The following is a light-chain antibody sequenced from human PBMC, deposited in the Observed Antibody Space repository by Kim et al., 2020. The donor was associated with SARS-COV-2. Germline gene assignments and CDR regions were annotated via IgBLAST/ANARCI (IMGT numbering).Light chain of an antibody. V-gene: IGLV3-19*01. CDR2: GRN. Sequence: SSELTQDPAVSVAVGQTVKITCQGDSLRRYYASWYQQKPGQAPVLVIYGRNNRPSGIPDRLSGSTSGNTASLIIPGAQAEDEADYYCNSRGSSAHELFFG. CDR3: NSRGSSAHELF. J-gene: IGLJ1*01. CDR1: SLRRYY.